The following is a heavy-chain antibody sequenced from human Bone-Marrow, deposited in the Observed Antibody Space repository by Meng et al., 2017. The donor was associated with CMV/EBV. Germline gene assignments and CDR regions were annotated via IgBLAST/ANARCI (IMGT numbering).Heavy chain of an antibody. CDR2: ISAYNGNT. D-gene: IGHD2-2*01. CDR3: ARVDIVVVPAAIDY. Sequence: ASVKVSCKASGYTFTSYGIGWVRQAPGQGLEWMGWISAYNGNTNYAQKLQGRVTMTTDTSTSTAYMELRSLRSDDTAVYYCARVDIVVVPAAIDYWGQGTLVTVSS. V-gene: IGHV1-18*01. CDR1: GYTFTSYG. J-gene: IGHJ4*02.